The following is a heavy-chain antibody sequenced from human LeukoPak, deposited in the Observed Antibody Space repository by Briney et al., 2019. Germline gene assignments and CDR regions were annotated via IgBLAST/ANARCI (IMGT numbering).Heavy chain of an antibody. CDR2: INWNGGST. CDR1: GFTFDDYG. CDR3: ARDLYYYDSSGTLDY. V-gene: IGHV3-20*04. J-gene: IGHJ4*02. Sequence: GGSLRLSCAASGFTFDDYGMSWVRQAPGKGLEWVSGINWNGGSTGYADSVKGLFTISRDNAKNSLYLQMNSLRAEDTALYYCARDLYYYDSSGTLDYWGQGTLVTVSS. D-gene: IGHD3-22*01.